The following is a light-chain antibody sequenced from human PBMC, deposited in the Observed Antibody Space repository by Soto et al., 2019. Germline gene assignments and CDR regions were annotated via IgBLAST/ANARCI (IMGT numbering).Light chain of an antibody. Sequence: EIVMTQSPATLSVSPGERATLSCRASQSVSSNLAWYQQKPGQAPRLLIYGASTRATGIPARFSGSGSGTEFTLTISSLQSEDFAVYYCLQSLTFGGGTKVEIK. V-gene: IGKV3-15*01. CDR3: LQSLT. J-gene: IGKJ4*01. CDR1: QSVSSN. CDR2: GAS.